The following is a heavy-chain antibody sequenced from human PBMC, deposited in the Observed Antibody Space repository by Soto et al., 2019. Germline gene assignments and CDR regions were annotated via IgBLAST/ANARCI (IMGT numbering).Heavy chain of an antibody. V-gene: IGHV2-5*02. CDR1: GFSLRTSGVG. CDR3: VHRSGVAYFEH. CDR2: IFWDGDK. Sequence: QITLKESGPTLVKPTQTLTLTCTFSGFSLRTSGVGVGWIRQPPGKALEWLALIFWDGDKRYSPSLESRLTITKDTSKQHVVLTVTYMDPVDTDTYYCVHRSGVAYFEHWGQGPLVTVSS. D-gene: IGHD3-3*01. J-gene: IGHJ4*02.